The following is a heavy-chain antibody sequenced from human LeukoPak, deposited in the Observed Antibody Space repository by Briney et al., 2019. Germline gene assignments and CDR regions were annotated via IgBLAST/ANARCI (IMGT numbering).Heavy chain of an antibody. CDR2: TYYRSKWYN. Sequence: SQTLSLTCAISGDSVSSNSAAWNWIRQSPSRGLEWLGRTYYRSKWYNDYAVSVKSRITINPDTSKNQFSLQLNSVTPEDTAVYYCARTVLVAATTTTISWFDPWGQGTLVTVSS. D-gene: IGHD2-15*01. J-gene: IGHJ5*02. CDR3: ARTVLVAATTTTISWFDP. V-gene: IGHV6-1*01. CDR1: GDSVSSNSAA.